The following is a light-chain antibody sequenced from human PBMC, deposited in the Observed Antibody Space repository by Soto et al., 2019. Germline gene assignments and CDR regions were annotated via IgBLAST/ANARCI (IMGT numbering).Light chain of an antibody. CDR2: ATS. V-gene: IGKV3-20*01. CDR1: RSVSSIY. Sequence: EIVVTRAPGTVSLSPGERPTLFCRVRRSVSSIYLAWYQQKPGQAPSLLIYATSSRASGIPDRFSGSGSGTDFSLTISRLEPEDFAVYYCQQYGSSPITFGQGTKVDIK. CDR3: QQYGSSPIT. J-gene: IGKJ1*01.